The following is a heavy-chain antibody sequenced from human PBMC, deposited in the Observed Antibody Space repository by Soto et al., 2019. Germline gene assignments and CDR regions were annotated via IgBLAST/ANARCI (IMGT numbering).Heavy chain of an antibody. D-gene: IGHD3-3*01. J-gene: IGHJ6*02. V-gene: IGHV1-2*02. CDR2: INPNSGGT. Sequence: QVQLVQSGAEVKKPGASVKVSCKASGYTFTGYYMHWVRQAPGQGLEWMGWINPNSGGTNYAQKFQGRVTMTRDTSISTAYMELSRLRSDDTAVYYCARDGSTRSIWSGYPTYYYYGMDVWGQGTTVTVSS. CDR1: GYTFTGYY. CDR3: ARDGSTRSIWSGYPTYYYYGMDV.